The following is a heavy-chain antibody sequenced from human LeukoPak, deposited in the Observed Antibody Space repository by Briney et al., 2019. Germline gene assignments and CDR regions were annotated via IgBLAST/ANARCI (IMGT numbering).Heavy chain of an antibody. CDR1: GYSISSGYY. CDR2: IYHSGST. CDR3: AGLIRPGWFDP. Sequence: SETLSLTCTVSGYSISSGYYWGWIRQPPGKGLEWIGNIYHSGSTYYNPSLKSRVTISVDTSKNQFSLKLSSVTAADTAVYYCAGLIRPGWFDPWGQGTLVTVSS. V-gene: IGHV4-38-2*02. D-gene: IGHD1-14*01. J-gene: IGHJ5*02.